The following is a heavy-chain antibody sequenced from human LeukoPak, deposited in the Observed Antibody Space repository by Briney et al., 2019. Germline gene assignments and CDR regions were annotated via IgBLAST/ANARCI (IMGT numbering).Heavy chain of an antibody. CDR3: ARHATFFDS. CDR2: IYYSGST. CDR1: GGSIISSTYY. V-gene: IGHV4-39*01. Sequence: PSETLSLTCTVSGGSIISSTYYWVWIRQPPGKGLEWIGSIYYSGSTYYNPSLKSRVTISVDTSKNQFSLKLSSVTAADTAVYYCARHATFFDSSGHGTLFTVSS. J-gene: IGHJ4*01.